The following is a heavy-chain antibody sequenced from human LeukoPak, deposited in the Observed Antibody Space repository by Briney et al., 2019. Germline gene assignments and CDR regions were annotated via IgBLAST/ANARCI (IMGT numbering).Heavy chain of an antibody. CDR1: GYTFTSFG. V-gene: IGHV1-18*01. J-gene: IGHJ6*03. CDR3: ARDRDIVVVPAATDRKYYYYYMDV. D-gene: IGHD2-2*01. CDR2: ISAYNGNT. Sequence: GASVKVSCKASGYTFTSFGISWVRQAPGQGLEWMGWISAYNGNTNYAQKLQGRVTMTTDTSTSTAYMELRSLRSDDTAVYYCARDRDIVVVPAATDRKYYYYYMDVWGKGTTVTVSS.